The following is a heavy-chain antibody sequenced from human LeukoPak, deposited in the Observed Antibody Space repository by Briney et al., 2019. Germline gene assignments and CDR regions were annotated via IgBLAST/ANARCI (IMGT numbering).Heavy chain of an antibody. D-gene: IGHD2-2*01. Sequence: SQTLSLTCTVSGGSISSGDYYWSWIRQPPGKGLEWIGYIYYSGSTYYNPSLKSRVTISVDTSKNQFSLKLSSVTAADTAVYYCARELIVVVPAVLGAFDIWGQGTMVTASS. CDR2: IYYSGST. CDR1: GGSISSGDYY. J-gene: IGHJ3*02. CDR3: ARELIVVVPAVLGAFDI. V-gene: IGHV4-30-4*01.